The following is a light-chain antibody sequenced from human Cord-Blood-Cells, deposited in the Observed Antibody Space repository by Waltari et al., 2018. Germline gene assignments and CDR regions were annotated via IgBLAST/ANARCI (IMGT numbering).Light chain of an antibody. V-gene: IGLV2-14*01. CDR2: EVS. Sequence: QSALTQPASVSGSPGQSITISCTGTSSDAGGYNYVSWYQQHPGKAPKLMIYEVSNRPSGVSNRFSGSKSGNTASLTISGLQAEDEADYYCSSYTSSSPLFGGGTKLTVL. CDR1: SSDAGGYNY. J-gene: IGLJ2*01. CDR3: SSYTSSSPL.